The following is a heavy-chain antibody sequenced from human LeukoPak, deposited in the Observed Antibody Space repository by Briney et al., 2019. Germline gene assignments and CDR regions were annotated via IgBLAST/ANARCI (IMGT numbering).Heavy chain of an antibody. CDR3: ASNGAMARGGDAFDT. D-gene: IGHD3-10*01. J-gene: IGHJ3*02. CDR2: MNPNSGNT. V-gene: IGHV1-8*01. CDR1: GYTFTSYD. Sequence: GASVKVSCKASGYTFTSYDINWVRQATGQGLEWMGWMNPNSGNTGYAQKFQGRVTMTRNTSISTAYMELSSLRSEDTAVYYCASNGAMARGGDAFDTWGQGTMVTVSS.